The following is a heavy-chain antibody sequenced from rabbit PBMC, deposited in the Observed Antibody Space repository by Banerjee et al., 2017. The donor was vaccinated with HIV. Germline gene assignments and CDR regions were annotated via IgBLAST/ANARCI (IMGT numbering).Heavy chain of an antibody. J-gene: IGHJ6*01. V-gene: IGHV1S45*01. Sequence: QEQLEESGGDLVKPEGSLTLTCTASGFSFNSSYWICWVRQAPGKGLEWIACIYAGSSGSTYYARWAKGRFTISKASSTTVTLQMTSLTAADTATYFCAREPYGDGVYATYGMDLWGQGTLVTVS. CDR2: IYAGSSGST. CDR1: GFSFNSSYW. D-gene: IGHD2-1*01. CDR3: AREPYGDGVYATYGMDL.